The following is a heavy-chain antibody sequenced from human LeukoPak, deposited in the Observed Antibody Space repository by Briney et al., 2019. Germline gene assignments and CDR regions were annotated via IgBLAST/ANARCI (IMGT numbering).Heavy chain of an antibody. CDR2: ISYDGGNQ. J-gene: IGHJ4*02. V-gene: IGHV3-30*04. CDR1: GFTFSTSV. Sequence: GGSLRLSCAASGFTFSTSVMHWVRQAPGKGLEWVALISYDGGNQYYADSVKGRFTISRDISKSTLYLQLNSLRPEDTAVYYCAMRAVAGSHFNYFDYWGQGTLVTVSS. CDR3: AMRAVAGSHFNYFDY. D-gene: IGHD6-19*01.